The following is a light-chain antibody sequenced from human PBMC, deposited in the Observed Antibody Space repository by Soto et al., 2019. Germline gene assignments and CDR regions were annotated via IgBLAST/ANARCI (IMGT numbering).Light chain of an antibody. V-gene: IGLV1-40*01. CDR1: SSNIGAGYG. CDR3: QSYDSSLRRV. J-gene: IGLJ2*01. Sequence: QSVLTQPPSVSGAPGQRVTISCTGSSSNIGAGYGVHWYQQLPGTAPKLLIYGNSNRPSGVTDRFSCSKYGTSAYLAITVLQAEDEADYYCQSYDSSLRRVFGGGTKLTVL. CDR2: GNS.